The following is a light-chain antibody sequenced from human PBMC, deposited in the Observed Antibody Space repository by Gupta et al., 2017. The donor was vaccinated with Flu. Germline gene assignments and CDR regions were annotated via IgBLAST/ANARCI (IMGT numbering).Light chain of an antibody. CDR2: EGS. Sequence: QSALTQPASVSGSPGPSITISCTVTSSDVGSYNLVSWYQQHPGKAPKLMIYEGSKRPSGVSNRFSGSKSGNTASLTISGLQAEDEADYYCCSYAGSSTVVFGGGTKLTV. J-gene: IGLJ2*01. CDR3: CSYAGSSTVV. CDR1: SSDVGSYNL. V-gene: IGLV2-23*01.